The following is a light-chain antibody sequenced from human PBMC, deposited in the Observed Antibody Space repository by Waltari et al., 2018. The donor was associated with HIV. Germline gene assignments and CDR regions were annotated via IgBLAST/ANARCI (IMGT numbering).Light chain of an antibody. V-gene: IGLV2-23*03. CDR3: CSYAGSNTFV. CDR2: EGS. J-gene: IGLJ1*01. Sequence: QSALTQPASVSGSPGTPITISCTGTKSDSGTHNLVPGYQQHPGKAPKLMIYEGSKRPPGVSNRFSGSKSGNTASLTISGLQAEDEADYYCCSYAGSNTFVFGTGTKVTVL. CDR1: KSDSGTHNL.